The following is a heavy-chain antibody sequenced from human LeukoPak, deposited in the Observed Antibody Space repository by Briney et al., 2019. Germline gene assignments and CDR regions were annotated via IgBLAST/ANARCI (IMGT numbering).Heavy chain of an antibody. CDR2: IVVGSGNT. J-gene: IGHJ4*02. CDR1: GFTFTSSA. Sequence: GASVQVSCQASGFTFTSSAVQWVRQARGQRLEWIGWIVVGSGNTNYAQKFQERVTITRDMSTSTAYMELSSLRSEDTAVYYCAAAPYSSSSGIDYWGQGTLVTVSS. D-gene: IGHD6-6*01. CDR3: AAAPYSSSSGIDY. V-gene: IGHV1-58*01.